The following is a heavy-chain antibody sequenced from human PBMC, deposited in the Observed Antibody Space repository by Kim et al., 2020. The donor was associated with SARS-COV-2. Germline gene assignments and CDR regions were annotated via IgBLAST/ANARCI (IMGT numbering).Heavy chain of an antibody. V-gene: IGHV4-31*02. CDR3: ARTRITMIVVVTHFDY. Sequence: SLKSRVTISVDTSKNQFSLKLSSVTAADTAVYYCARTRITMIVVVTHFDYWDQGTLVTVSS. J-gene: IGHJ4*02. D-gene: IGHD3-22*01.